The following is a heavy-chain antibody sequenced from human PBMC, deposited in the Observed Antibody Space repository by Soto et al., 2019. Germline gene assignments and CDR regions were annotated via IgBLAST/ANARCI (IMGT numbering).Heavy chain of an antibody. CDR3: ARDQLRYSSSSDY. V-gene: IGHV3-33*01. CDR2: IWYDGSNK. D-gene: IGHD6-6*01. Sequence: QVQLVESGGGVVQPGRSLRLSCAASGFTFSSYGMHWVRQAPGKGLEWVAVIWYDGSNKYYADSVKGRFTISRDNSKNTLYLQMNSLRAEDTAVYYCARDQLRYSSSSDYWGQGTLVTVSS. J-gene: IGHJ4*02. CDR1: GFTFSSYG.